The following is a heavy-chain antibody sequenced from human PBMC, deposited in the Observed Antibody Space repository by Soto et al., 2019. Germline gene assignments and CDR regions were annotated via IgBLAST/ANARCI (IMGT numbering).Heavy chain of an antibody. CDR1: GFTFGYYA. Sequence: GGSLRLSCTASGFTFGYYAMSWVRQAPGKGLEWVGFIRSKAYGGTTEYAASVKGRFTISRDDSKSIAYLQMNSLKTEDTAVYYCTRDXPDPYYYDSSGYLRFDYWGQGTLVTVSS. CDR2: IRSKAYGGTT. J-gene: IGHJ4*02. CDR3: TRDXPDPYYYDSSGYLRFDY. V-gene: IGHV3-49*04. D-gene: IGHD3-22*01.